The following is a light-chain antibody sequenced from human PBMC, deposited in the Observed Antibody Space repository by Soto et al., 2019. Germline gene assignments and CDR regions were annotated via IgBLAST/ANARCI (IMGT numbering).Light chain of an antibody. V-gene: IGLV2-14*01. J-gene: IGLJ2*01. Sequence: QSALTQPASVSGSPGQSITISCTGTSSDVGGYNHVSWYQHSPGKAPKLILFAVNDRPSGVSHRFSGSKSGNTASLTISGLQAEDEADYYCCSYTSLGTVVFGGGTKLTVL. CDR2: AVN. CDR1: SSDVGGYNH. CDR3: CSYTSLGTVV.